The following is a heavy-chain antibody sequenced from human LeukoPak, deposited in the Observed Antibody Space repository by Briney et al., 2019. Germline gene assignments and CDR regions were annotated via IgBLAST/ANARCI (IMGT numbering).Heavy chain of an antibody. J-gene: IGHJ5*02. V-gene: IGHV4-59*08. D-gene: IGHD5-18*01. CDR1: GGSFSGYY. CDR2: IYYNGIT. Sequence: ASETLSLTCAVYGGSFSGYYWSWIRQPPGKGLEWMGYIYYNGITNYNPSLKSRVTISLDASKNQFSLNLTSVTAADTAVYFCARHGRGYTYQNWFDPWGQGTLVTVSS. CDR3: ARHGRGYTYQNWFDP.